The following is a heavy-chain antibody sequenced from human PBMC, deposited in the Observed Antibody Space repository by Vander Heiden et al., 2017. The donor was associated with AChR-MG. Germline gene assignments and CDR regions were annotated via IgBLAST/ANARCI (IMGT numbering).Heavy chain of an antibody. CDR1: GFTGSGNY. CDR3: ARDGMVYAPPDV. J-gene: IGHJ6*02. CDR2: IYSGGST. Sequence: EVQLVESGGGLVQPGGSLRLACAASGFTGSGNYMGWVRRAPGKGLEWVSVIYSGGSTYYADSVKGRFTISRDNSKNTLYLQMNSLRAEDTAVYYCARDGMVYAPPDVWGQGTTVTVSS. D-gene: IGHD2-8*01. V-gene: IGHV3-66*02.